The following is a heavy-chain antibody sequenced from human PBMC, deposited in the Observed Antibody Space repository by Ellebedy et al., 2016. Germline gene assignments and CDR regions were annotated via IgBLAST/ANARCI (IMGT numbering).Heavy chain of an antibody. CDR3: ARLEYCSSTSCYGSFDY. Sequence: GESLKISCKGSGYSFTSYWISWVRQMPGKGLEWMGRIDPSDSYTNYSPSFQGHVTISADKSISTAYLQWSSLKASDTAMYYCARLEYCSSTSCYGSFDYWGQGTLVTVSS. D-gene: IGHD2-2*01. V-gene: IGHV5-10-1*01. J-gene: IGHJ4*02. CDR1: GYSFTSYW. CDR2: IDPSDSYT.